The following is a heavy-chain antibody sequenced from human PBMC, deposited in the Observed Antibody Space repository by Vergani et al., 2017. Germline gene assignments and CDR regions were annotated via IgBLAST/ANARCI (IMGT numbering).Heavy chain of an antibody. CDR1: GGSFSGYY. V-gene: IGHV4-34*01. J-gene: IGHJ5*02. Sequence: QVQLQQWGAGLLKPSETLSLTCAVYGGSFSGYYWSWIRQPPGKGLEWIGEINHSGSTYYNPSLKSRVTISVDTSKNQFSLKLSSVTAADTAVYYCARHNPLTSCYHCWFDPWGQGTLVTVSS. CDR3: ARHNPLTSCYHCWFDP. D-gene: IGHD2-2*01. CDR2: INHSGST.